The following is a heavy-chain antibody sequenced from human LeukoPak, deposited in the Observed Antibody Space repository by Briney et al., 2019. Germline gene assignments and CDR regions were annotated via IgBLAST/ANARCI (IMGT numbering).Heavy chain of an antibody. Sequence: GGSLRLSCAASGFTFSSYAMSWVRQAPGKGLEWVSAISGIGAGTDYADSVKGRFTISRENSKNTLYLQMNSLRGEDTALYYCAKDLSADTSSWYPLNYWGQGTLVTVSS. CDR3: AKDLSADTSSWYPLNY. V-gene: IGHV3-23*01. CDR2: ISGIGAGT. D-gene: IGHD6-13*01. CDR1: GFTFSSYA. J-gene: IGHJ4*02.